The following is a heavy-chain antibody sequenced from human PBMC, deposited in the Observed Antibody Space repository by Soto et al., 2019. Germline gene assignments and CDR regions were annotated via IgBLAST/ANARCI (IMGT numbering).Heavy chain of an antibody. V-gene: IGHV3-33*01. Sequence: QVQLVESGGGVVQPGRSLRLSCAASGFSFSSYGMHWVRQAPGKGLEWVAGIWYDGSNKYYGDSAKGRFTISRDNSMNTLYLEMNSLRAEDTAVYYCARVSGAGYYDRTCYFDYWGQGTLVTVS. D-gene: IGHD3-22*01. J-gene: IGHJ4*02. CDR2: IWYDGSNK. CDR3: ARVSGAGYYDRTCYFDY. CDR1: GFSFSSYG.